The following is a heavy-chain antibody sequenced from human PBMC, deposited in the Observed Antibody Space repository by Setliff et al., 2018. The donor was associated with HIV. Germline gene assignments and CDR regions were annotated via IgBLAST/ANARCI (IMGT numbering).Heavy chain of an antibody. J-gene: IGHJ4*02. CDR3: ARLDSHGGDEY. CDR1: GGSITYSSYY. CDR2: IYYSGST. D-gene: IGHD5-18*01. V-gene: IGHV4-39*01. Sequence: LSLTCTVSGGSITYSSYYWGWIRQPPGKGLEWIGNIYYSGSTYYNPSLKSRVTISVDTSQNQFSLNLSSMTAADTAVYYCARLDSHGGDEYWGQGTLVTVSS.